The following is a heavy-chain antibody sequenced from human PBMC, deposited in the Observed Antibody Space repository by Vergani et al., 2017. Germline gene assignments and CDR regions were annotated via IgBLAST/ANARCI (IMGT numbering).Heavy chain of an antibody. D-gene: IGHD3-16*02. CDR3: GVIXVRSPRPDNWFDS. CDR2: MFHTGEA. V-gene: IGHV4-38-2*02. Sequence: QIQLQESGPGLVKPSETLSLTCSVSGYSISRGFYWAWIRQTPEKGLEWIGGMFHTGEASNTPSFQSRIAFSMDTSKNQFSLQLTSVTAAGTAVYFCGVIXVRSPRPDNWFDSWGRGTLITVSS. J-gene: IGHJ5*01. CDR1: GYSISRGFY.